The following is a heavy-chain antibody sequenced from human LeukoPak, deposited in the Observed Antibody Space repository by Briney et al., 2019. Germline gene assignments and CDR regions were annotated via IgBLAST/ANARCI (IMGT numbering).Heavy chain of an antibody. V-gene: IGHV4-59*01. CDR2: IYYRGST. CDR3: ARDHDSSGYYYVGGWFDP. CDR1: GGSISNYY. Sequence: SETLSLTCTVSGGSISNYYWSWIRQPPGKGLEWIGYIYYRGSTNYNPSLKSRVTISVDTSKNQLSLKLTSVAAADTAVYYCARDHDSSGYYYVGGWFDPWGQGTLVTVSS. J-gene: IGHJ5*02. D-gene: IGHD3-22*01.